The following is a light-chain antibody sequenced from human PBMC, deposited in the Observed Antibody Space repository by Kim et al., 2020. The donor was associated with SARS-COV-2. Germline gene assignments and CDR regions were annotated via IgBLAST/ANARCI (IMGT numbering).Light chain of an antibody. Sequence: QSVVTQPASVSGSPGQSITISCTGTSSDVGGYNYVSWYQQHPGKVPKLMIYDVSNRPSGVSNRFSGSKSGNTASLTISGLQAEDEADYYCSSYTSSSTLVFGGGTQLTVL. CDR2: DVS. V-gene: IGLV2-14*03. CDR3: SSYTSSSTLV. J-gene: IGLJ3*02. CDR1: SSDVGGYNY.